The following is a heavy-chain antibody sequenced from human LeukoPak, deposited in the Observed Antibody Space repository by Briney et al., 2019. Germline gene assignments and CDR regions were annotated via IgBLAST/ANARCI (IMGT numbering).Heavy chain of an antibody. CDR2: IRWNSGST. CDR1: GFTFDDYA. Sequence: GGSLRLSCAASGFTFDDYAMRWVRQAPGKGLEWVSCIRWNSGSTGYADSVKGRFTISRDNAKNSLYLQMNSLRAEDTALYYCAKEGGSGSYPFNLYYYYGMDVWGQGTTVTVSS. V-gene: IGHV3-9*01. D-gene: IGHD3-10*01. J-gene: IGHJ6*02. CDR3: AKEGGSGSYPFNLYYYYGMDV.